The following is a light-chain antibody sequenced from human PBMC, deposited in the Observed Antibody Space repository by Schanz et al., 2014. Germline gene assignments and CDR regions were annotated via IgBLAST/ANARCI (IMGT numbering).Light chain of an antibody. V-gene: IGLV2-14*03. CDR1: SSDVGGYNY. CDR2: DVN. J-gene: IGLJ3*02. CDR3: SSYAGSSTWV. Sequence: QSALTQPASVSGSPGQSITISCTGTSSDVGGYNYVSWYQHHPGKVPKLMIYDVNNRPSGVSHRFSASKSGITASLTISGLQAEDEAHYYCSSYAGSSTWVFGGGTKLTVL.